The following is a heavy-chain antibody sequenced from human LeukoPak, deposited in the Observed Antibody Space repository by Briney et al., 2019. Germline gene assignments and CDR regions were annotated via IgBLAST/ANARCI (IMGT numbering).Heavy chain of an antibody. D-gene: IGHD6-6*01. J-gene: IGHJ4*02. CDR1: GFTFSHYS. Sequence: HTGGSLRLSCAASGFTFSHYSMYWVRQAPGKGLEWVAVTSYDGSNKNYADSVKGRFTISRDNPKNTLHLQMSSLRTEDTAVYYCARDWGPSIAAQFDYWGQGTLVTVSS. V-gene: IGHV3-30*04. CDR3: ARDWGPSIAAQFDY. CDR2: TSYDGSNK.